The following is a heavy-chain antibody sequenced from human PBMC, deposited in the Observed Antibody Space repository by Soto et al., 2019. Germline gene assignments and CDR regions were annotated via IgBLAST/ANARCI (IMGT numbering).Heavy chain of an antibody. CDR1: GGTFSSYA. V-gene: IGHV1-69*12. Sequence: QVQLVQSGAEVKKPGSSVKVSCKASGGTFSSYAISWVRQAPGQGLEWMGGIIPIFGTANYAQKFHGRVTITEDESTSTAYMELSSLRSEDTAVYYCAGEYSSSSDYYYYGMDVWGQGTTVTVSS. J-gene: IGHJ6*02. CDR2: IIPIFGTA. CDR3: AGEYSSSSDYYYYGMDV. D-gene: IGHD6-6*01.